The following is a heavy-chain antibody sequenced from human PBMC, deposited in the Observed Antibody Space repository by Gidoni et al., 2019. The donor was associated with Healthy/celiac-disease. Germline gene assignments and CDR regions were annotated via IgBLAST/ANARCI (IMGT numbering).Heavy chain of an antibody. CDR2: IKSKTDGGTT. CDR1: GFTFSNAW. J-gene: IGHJ4*02. Sequence: EVQLVESGGGLVKPGGSLRLSCAASGFTFSNAWMSWVRQAPGKGLEWVGRIKSKTDGGTTDYAAPVKGRFTISRDDSKNTLYLQMNSLKTEDTAVYYCTTSTAAAGAFDYWGQGTLVTVSS. D-gene: IGHD6-13*01. CDR3: TTSTAAAGAFDY. V-gene: IGHV3-15*01.